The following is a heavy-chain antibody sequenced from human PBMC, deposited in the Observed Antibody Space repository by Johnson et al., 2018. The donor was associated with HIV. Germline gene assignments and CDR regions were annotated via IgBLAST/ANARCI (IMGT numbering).Heavy chain of an antibody. CDR1: GFTVSSNY. D-gene: IGHD3-22*01. V-gene: IGHV3-53*01. J-gene: IGHJ3*02. CDR3: ARDGDSSGPLHDAFDI. CDR2: IYSGGST. Sequence: QLVESGGGLIQPGGSLRLSCAASGFTVSSNYMSWVRQAPGKGLEWVSIIYSGGSTYYADSVKGRFTISRDNSKNTLYLQMNSLRAEDTAVYYCARDGDSSGPLHDAFDIWGQGTMVTVSS.